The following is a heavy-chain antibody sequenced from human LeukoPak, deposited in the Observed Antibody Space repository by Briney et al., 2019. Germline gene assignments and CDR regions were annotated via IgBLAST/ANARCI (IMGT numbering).Heavy chain of an antibody. CDR2: VHLSGAT. V-gene: IGHV4-4*02. Sequence: SETLSLTCALSGGSITTTNWWSWVRQPPGKGLEWIGEVHLSGATNYTPSLESRVSMSIDKSKNHLSRVVASVTAADTAMYYCTRESAAFSPFGFWGLGTLVTVSS. CDR3: TRESAAFSPFGF. CDR1: GGSITTTNW. D-gene: IGHD2-15*01. J-gene: IGHJ4*02.